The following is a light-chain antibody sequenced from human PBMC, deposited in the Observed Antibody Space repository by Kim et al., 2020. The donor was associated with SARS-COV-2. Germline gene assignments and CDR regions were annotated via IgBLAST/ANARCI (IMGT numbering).Light chain of an antibody. CDR1: SSNIEPKY. CDR3: SVWDDSLSGWV. J-gene: IGLJ3*02. Sequence: GQRLTISCSGSSSNIEPKYVSWYQHLPGAAPKHLVYRDGQRTSGILDQFSGSKSGTSASLAISGLRSEDEADYYCSVWDDSLSGWVFGGGTQLTVL. V-gene: IGLV1-47*01. CDR2: RDG.